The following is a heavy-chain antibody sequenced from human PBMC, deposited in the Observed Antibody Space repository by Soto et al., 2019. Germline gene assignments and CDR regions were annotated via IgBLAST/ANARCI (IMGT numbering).Heavy chain of an antibody. Sequence: GGSLRLCCVASGFTFSNYAMSWVRQAPGKGLEWVSGISGSGGTTYYADSVKGRFTVSRDNSKDTLNLQMNSLRAEDTAVYYCAKTPRQWLVYVDYWGQGTLVTVSS. V-gene: IGHV3-23*01. CDR3: AKTPRQWLVYVDY. D-gene: IGHD6-19*01. J-gene: IGHJ4*02. CDR2: ISGSGGTT. CDR1: GFTFSNYA.